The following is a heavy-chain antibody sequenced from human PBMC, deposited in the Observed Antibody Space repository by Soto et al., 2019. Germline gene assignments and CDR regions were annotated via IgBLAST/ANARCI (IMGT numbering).Heavy chain of an antibody. J-gene: IGHJ4*02. CDR1: GGSVSSGSYY. V-gene: IGHV4-61*01. CDR2: IYYSGST. Sequence: SETLSLTCTVSGGSVSSGSYYWSWIRQPPGKGLEWIGYIYYSGSTNYNPSLKSRVTISVDTSKNQFSLRLSSVTAADTAVYYCARGDCSGGSCRTATLEYWGQGTLVTVSS. D-gene: IGHD2-15*01. CDR3: ARGDCSGGSCRTATLEY.